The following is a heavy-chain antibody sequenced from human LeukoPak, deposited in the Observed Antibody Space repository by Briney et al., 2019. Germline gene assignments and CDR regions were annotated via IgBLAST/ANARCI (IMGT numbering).Heavy chain of an antibody. Sequence: ASVTVSCKASGYTFTSYGISWVRQAPGQGLEWMGWISAYNGNTNYAQKLQGRVTITTDTSTSTAYMELRSLRSDDTAVYYCARASMVRGVPLSFDPWGQGTLVTVSS. CDR1: GYTFTSYG. CDR3: ARASMVRGVPLSFDP. J-gene: IGHJ5*02. V-gene: IGHV1-18*01. CDR2: ISAYNGNT. D-gene: IGHD3-10*01.